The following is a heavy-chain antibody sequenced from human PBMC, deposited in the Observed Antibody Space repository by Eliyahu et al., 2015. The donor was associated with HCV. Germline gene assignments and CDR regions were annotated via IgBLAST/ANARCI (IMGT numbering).Heavy chain of an antibody. J-gene: IGHJ4*02. CDR3: TTARSSSWNDY. V-gene: IGHV3-15*07. Sequence: EVQLVESGGGLVKPGGSLRXSCAASGFTFSNAWMNXVRQAPGKGLGWVGRIKSKTDGGTTDYAAPVKGRFTISRDDSKNTLYLQMNSLKTEDTAVYYCTTARSSSWNDYWGQGTLVTVSS. CDR1: GFTFSNAW. D-gene: IGHD6-13*01. CDR2: IKSKTDGGTT.